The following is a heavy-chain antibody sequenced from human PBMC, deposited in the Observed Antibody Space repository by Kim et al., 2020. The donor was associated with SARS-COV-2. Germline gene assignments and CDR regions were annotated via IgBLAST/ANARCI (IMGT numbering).Heavy chain of an antibody. D-gene: IGHD3-16*01. Sequence: ASVKVSCKTSGHFFTRDSIHWVRQAPGQGLEWMGGIDCGNGNTIYSQKLQGRVTFTTDTSASTAYMELSFLRSEDLAAYYCLGGFYFDHWVHGTLVT. J-gene: IGHJ4*01. CDR2: IDCGNGNT. CDR1: GHFFTRDS. CDR3: LGGFYFDH. V-gene: IGHV1-3*01.